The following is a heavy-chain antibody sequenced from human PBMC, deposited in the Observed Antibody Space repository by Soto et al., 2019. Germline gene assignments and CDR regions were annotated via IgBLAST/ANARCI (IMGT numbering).Heavy chain of an antibody. CDR1: GYTFTSYG. D-gene: IGHD4-17*01. CDR2: ISAYNGNT. V-gene: IGHV1-18*04. CDR3: ASSLPVGYDYGDYHAFDI. Sequence: ASVKVSCKASGYTFTSYGISWVRQAPGQGLEWMGWISAYNGNTNYAQKLQGRVTMTTDTSTSTAYMELRSLRSDDTAVYYCASSLPVGYDYGDYHAFDIWGQGTMVTVSS. J-gene: IGHJ3*02.